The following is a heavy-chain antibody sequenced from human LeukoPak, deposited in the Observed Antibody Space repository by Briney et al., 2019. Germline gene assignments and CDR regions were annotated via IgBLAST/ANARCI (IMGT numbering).Heavy chain of an antibody. CDR3: AKSYNGYESKPDY. D-gene: IGHD5-12*01. CDR2: ISNSGGRT. V-gene: IGHV3-23*01. Sequence: PGGSLRLSCAASGFTFSNYPMSWVRQAPGKGLEWVSSISNSGGRTFYTDSVKGRFTISRDNSKITLYLQMNSLRAEDTAVYYCAKSYNGYESKPDYWGQGTLVTVSS. CDR1: GFTFSNYP. J-gene: IGHJ4*02.